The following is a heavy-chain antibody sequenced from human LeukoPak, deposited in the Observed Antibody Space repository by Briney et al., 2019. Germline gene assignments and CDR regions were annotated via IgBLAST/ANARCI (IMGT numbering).Heavy chain of an antibody. J-gene: IGHJ4*02. Sequence: PGRSLRLSCAASGFTFSSYGMHWVRQAPGKGLEWVAGISEDGINKYYADSVKGRFTISRDNSNNTLFLQMNSLRAEDTAVYYCAKDRETTASGTFDYWGQGALVTVSS. CDR3: AKDRETTASGTFDY. D-gene: IGHD1-14*01. CDR2: ISEDGINK. V-gene: IGHV3-30*18. CDR1: GFTFSSYG.